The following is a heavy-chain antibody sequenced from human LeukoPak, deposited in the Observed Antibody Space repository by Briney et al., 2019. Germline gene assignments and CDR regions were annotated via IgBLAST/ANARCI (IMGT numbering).Heavy chain of an antibody. Sequence: PGGSLRLSCAASGFTFNNYWMSWVRQAPGKGLEWVAIIYYDGSIKYYADSVRGRFTISRDNSKNTLYLQMNSLRVEDTAIYYCATWRGSGSYGGYFDYWGQGTPVTVSS. V-gene: IGHV3-33*08. J-gene: IGHJ4*02. CDR2: IYYDGSIK. CDR1: GFTFNNYW. D-gene: IGHD3-10*01. CDR3: ATWRGSGSYGGYFDY.